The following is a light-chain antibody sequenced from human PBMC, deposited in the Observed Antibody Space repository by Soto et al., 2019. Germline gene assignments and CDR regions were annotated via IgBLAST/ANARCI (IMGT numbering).Light chain of an antibody. CDR2: GES. V-gene: IGKV3-15*01. Sequence: EIVMTQSVSTLSVSPGERVTLSCGASQSVSSRLAWYQQKPGQPPRLLIFGESTRATGVPARFSGSGSGTDFTLTISRLEPEDFAVYYCQQYGETPWTFGQGTKVDIK. CDR1: QSVSSR. J-gene: IGKJ1*01. CDR3: QQYGETPWT.